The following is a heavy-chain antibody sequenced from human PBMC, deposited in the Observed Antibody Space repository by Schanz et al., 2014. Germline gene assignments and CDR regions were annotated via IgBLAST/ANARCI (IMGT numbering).Heavy chain of an antibody. J-gene: IGHJ4*02. Sequence: EVQLLESGGGLVQPGGSLRLSCAASGFAFSSYGMNWLRQAPGKGLEWVSAISGSGGSTYYADSVKGRFTISRDNSKNTLYLQLNSLRAEDTAVYYCARDFHGYGPHLDYWGQGSLVTVSS. CDR1: GFAFSSYG. V-gene: IGHV3-23*01. CDR2: ISGSGGST. CDR3: ARDFHGYGPHLDY. D-gene: IGHD5-12*01.